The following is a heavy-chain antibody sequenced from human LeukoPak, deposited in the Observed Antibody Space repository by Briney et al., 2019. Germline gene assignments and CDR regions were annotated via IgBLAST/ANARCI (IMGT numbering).Heavy chain of an antibody. Sequence: GESLKISCXGSGYSFTTYWIGWVRQMPGKGLEWMGIIYPGDSDTRYSPSFQGQVTISADKSISTAYLQWSSLKASDTAIYYCARRAVSAEYFQQWGQGTLVTVSS. J-gene: IGHJ1*01. CDR1: GYSFTTYW. V-gene: IGHV5-51*01. CDR2: IYPGDSDT. CDR3: ARRAVSAEYFQQ.